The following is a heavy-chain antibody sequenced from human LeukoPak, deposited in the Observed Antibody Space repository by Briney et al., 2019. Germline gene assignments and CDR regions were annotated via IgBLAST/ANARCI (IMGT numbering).Heavy chain of an antibody. D-gene: IGHD3-3*01. CDR1: GGSLSSSSHY. CDR2: THYSGST. CDR3: ARHTNNYDFWSGYYKWWFDP. Sequence: SETLSLTCTVSGGSLSSSSHYWGWIRRPPGKGLEWIGSTHYSGSTYYNPSLKSRVTISVDTSKNQFSLKLSSVTAADTAVYYCARHTNNYDFWSGYYKWWFDPWGQGTLVTVSS. J-gene: IGHJ5*02. V-gene: IGHV4-39*01.